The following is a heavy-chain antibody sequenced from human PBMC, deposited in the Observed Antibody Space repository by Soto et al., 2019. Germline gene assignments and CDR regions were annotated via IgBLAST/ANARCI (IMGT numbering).Heavy chain of an antibody. D-gene: IGHD1-1*01. J-gene: IGHJ4*02. CDR1: GFTFSSYA. CDR2: IAYDGRNK. CDR3: ARELERVFDY. V-gene: IGHV3-30*04. Sequence: PGGSLRLSCAGSGFTFSSYAMQWVRQAPGKGLEWVAVIAYDGRNKYYADSVKGRFTISRDNSKNTLYLQMNSPRIEDTAVYYCARELERVFDYWGQGTLLTVSS.